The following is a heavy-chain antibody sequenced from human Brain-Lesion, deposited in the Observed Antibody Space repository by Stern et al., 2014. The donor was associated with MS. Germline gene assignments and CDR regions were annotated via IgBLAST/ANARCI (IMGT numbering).Heavy chain of an antibody. D-gene: IGHD2-15*01. CDR2: IYYSGNT. Sequence: MQLVESGPGLVKPSETLSLTCTVAGGSVSSTSYAWAWIRQPPGKGLEWIGTIYYSGNTYYSPSLKSRLTIFLDTSKNQFSLQRRSVTAADTAVYYCAGEEDIRYCSGGSCTGNWFDPWGQGTLVTVSS. V-gene: IGHV4-39*01. CDR3: AGEEDIRYCSGGSCTGNWFDP. CDR1: GGSVSSTSYA. J-gene: IGHJ5*02.